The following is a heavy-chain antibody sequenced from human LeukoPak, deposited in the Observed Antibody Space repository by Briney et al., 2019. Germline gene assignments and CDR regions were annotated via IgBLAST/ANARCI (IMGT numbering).Heavy chain of an antibody. J-gene: IGHJ5*02. V-gene: IGHV4-34*01. D-gene: IGHD2-8*01. CDR1: GGSFSGYY. CDR2: INHSGST. CDR3: ARGAKWGGNWFDP. Sequence: SSETLSLTCAVYGGSFSGYYWSWIRQPPGKGLEWIGEINHSGSTNYNPSLKSRVTISVDTSKNQFSLKLSSVTAADTAVYYCARGAKWGGNWFDPWGQGTLVTASS.